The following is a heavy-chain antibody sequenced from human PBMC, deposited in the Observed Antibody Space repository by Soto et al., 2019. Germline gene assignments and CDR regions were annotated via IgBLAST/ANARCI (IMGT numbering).Heavy chain of an antibody. Sequence: QVQLVQSGAEVKKPGASVKVSCKASGYTFTSYGISWVRQAPGQGLEWMGWISAYNGNTNYAQKLQGRGTMTTDTSTSTAYMELRSLRSDDTAVYFCARDGYYDSSGYYVFGWYFDLWGRGTQVTVSS. D-gene: IGHD3-22*01. CDR2: ISAYNGNT. J-gene: IGHJ2*01. CDR1: GYTFTSYG. CDR3: ARDGYYDSSGYYVFGWYFDL. V-gene: IGHV1-18*04.